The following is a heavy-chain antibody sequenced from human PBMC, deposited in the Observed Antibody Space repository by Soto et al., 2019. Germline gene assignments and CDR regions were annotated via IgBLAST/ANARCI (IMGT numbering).Heavy chain of an antibody. V-gene: IGHV3-23*01. J-gene: IGHJ4*02. CDR2: ISGSGGST. CDR1: GFTFSSYA. D-gene: IGHD3-16*01. CDR3: AKVLDRATYLDY. Sequence: PGGFLRLSCAASGFTFSSYAMSWVRQAPGKGLEWVSAISGSGGSTYYADSVKGRFTISRDNSKNTLYLQMNSLRAEDTAVYYCAKVLDRATYLDYWGQGTLVTVSS.